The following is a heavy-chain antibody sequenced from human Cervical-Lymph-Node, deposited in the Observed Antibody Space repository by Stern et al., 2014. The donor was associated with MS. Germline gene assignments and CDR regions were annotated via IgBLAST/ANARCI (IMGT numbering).Heavy chain of an antibody. Sequence: VQLVESGGGVVQPGGSLILSCAASGFPFSGHGLHWVRQAPGKGREWVALISYDGSNKWYAESVKGRFTISRDSSRNTMFLQMNPLRLEDAAVYYCARDGPNYDHNGRGDAFDVWGQRAMVTVSP. CDR1: GFPFSGHG. J-gene: IGHJ3*01. D-gene: IGHD3-22*01. V-gene: IGHV3-33*05. CDR2: ISYDGSNK. CDR3: ARDGPNYDHNGRGDAFDV.